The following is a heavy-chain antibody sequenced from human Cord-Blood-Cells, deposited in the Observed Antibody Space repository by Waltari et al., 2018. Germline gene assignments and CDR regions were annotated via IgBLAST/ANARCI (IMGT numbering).Heavy chain of an antibody. Sequence: QLQLQESGPGLVKPSETLSLTCTVPGGSISSSSYYWGWIRQPPGKGLEWIGSIYYSGSPYYNPSLKSRVTISVDTAKNQFSLKLSSVTAADTAVYYCARGGGDIVVVPAANSYNWFDPWGQGTLVTVSS. J-gene: IGHJ5*02. V-gene: IGHV4-39*01. CDR2: IYYSGSP. CDR1: GGSISSSSYY. CDR3: ARGGGDIVVVPAANSYNWFDP. D-gene: IGHD2-2*01.